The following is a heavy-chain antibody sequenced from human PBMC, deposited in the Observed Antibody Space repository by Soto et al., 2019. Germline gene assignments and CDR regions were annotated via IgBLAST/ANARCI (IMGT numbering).Heavy chain of an antibody. J-gene: IGHJ4*02. D-gene: IGHD4-17*01. CDR3: ARPMTTLIPSLGY. CDR2: INHSGSA. V-gene: IGHV4-34*01. Sequence: SETMSLTCAVYGESFSGYYWNWIRQSPDKGLEWIGEINHSGSASYNPSLKSRVTISVDTSKNQFSLKLSSVTAADRAVYYCARPMTTLIPSLGYWSQGTPVTVSS. CDR1: GESFSGYY.